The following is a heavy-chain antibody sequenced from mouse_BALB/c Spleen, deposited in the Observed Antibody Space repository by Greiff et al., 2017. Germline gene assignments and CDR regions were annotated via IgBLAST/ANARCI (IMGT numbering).Heavy chain of an antibody. Sequence: EVHLVESGPSLVKPSQTLSLTCSVTGDSITSGYWNWIRKFPGNKLEYMGYINYSGSTYYNPSLKSRISITRDTSKNQYYLQLNFVTTEDTATYYCARRITTASWFAYWGQGTLVTVSA. V-gene: IGHV3-8*02. CDR3: ARRITTASWFAY. CDR1: GDSITSGY. J-gene: IGHJ3*01. D-gene: IGHD1-2*01. CDR2: INYSGST.